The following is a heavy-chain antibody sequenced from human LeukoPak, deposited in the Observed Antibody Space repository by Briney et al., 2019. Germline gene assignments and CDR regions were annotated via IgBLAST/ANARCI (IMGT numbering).Heavy chain of an antibody. CDR1: GFTFSSYG. CDR2: ISYDGSNK. J-gene: IGHJ6*02. D-gene: IGHD2-15*01. CDR3: ARVRYCSGGSCSPYYYGMDV. Sequence: GGSLRLSCAASGFTFSSYGMHWVRQAPGKGLEWVAVISYDGSNKYYADSVKGRFTISRDNSKNTLYLQMNSLRADDTAAYYCARVRYCSGGSCSPYYYGMDVWGQGTTVTVSS. V-gene: IGHV3-30*03.